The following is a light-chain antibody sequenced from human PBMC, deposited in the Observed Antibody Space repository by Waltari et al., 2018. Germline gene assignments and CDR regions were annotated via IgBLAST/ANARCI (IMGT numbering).Light chain of an antibody. V-gene: IGLV3-1*01. J-gene: IGLJ3*02. CDR1: ISGSKY. CDR3: QALGSNRWV. CDR2: QDI. Sequence: SSELTPPPSVSVSPGQTASIPCSGDISGSKYASWYQHKPGQSPLLVIYQDIYRPSGFPERFSGSKSGNTATLAISGTQAMDDADYYCQALGSNRWVFGGGTKLTVL.